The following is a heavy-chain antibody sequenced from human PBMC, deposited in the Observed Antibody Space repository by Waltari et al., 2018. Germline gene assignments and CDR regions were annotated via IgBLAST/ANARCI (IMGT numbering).Heavy chain of an antibody. D-gene: IGHD5-18*01. CDR1: GGSFSGNS. CDR2: INHSAAA. V-gene: IGHV4-34*01. Sequence: QVQLQQWGAGLLKPSETLSLTCAVYGGSFSGNSWNWLRQPPGKGLEWMGEINHSAAATYTPSLKSRVTISIDTSKNQFSLKLNSVTAADTAVYYCARGPDRAKAGIDWGQGTLVTVSS. J-gene: IGHJ4*02. CDR3: ARGPDRAKAGID.